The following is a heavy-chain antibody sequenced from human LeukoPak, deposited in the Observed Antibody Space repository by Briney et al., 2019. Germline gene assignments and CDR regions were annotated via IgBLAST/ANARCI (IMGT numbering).Heavy chain of an antibody. CDR3: ARATGGPPPYYYYGMDV. CDR1: GFTVSSNY. D-gene: IGHD4-17*01. J-gene: IGHJ6*02. CDR2: IYSGGST. V-gene: IGHV3-53*01. Sequence: GGSLRLSCAASGFTVSSNYMSWVRQAPGKGLEWVSVIYSGGSTYYADSVKGRFTISRDNSKNTLYLQMNSLRAEDTAVYYCARATGGPPPYYYYGMDVWGQGTTVTVSS.